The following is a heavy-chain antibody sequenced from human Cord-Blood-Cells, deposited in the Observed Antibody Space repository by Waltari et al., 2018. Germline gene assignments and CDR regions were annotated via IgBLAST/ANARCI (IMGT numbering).Heavy chain of an antibody. CDR2: INAGNGNT. CDR1: GYTFTSYA. Sequence: QVQLVQSGAEVKKPGASVKVSCKASGYTFTSYAMHWVRQAPGQRLEWMGWINAGNGNTKYSQKLQGRVTITRDTSASTAYMELSSLRSEDTAVDYCARVGGSRGADAFDIWGQGTMVTVSS. CDR3: ARVGGSRGADAFDI. D-gene: IGHD3-16*01. J-gene: IGHJ3*02. V-gene: IGHV1-3*01.